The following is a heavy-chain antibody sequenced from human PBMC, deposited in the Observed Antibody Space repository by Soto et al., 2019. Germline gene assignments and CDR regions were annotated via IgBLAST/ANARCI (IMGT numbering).Heavy chain of an antibody. V-gene: IGHV4-39*01. J-gene: IGHJ4*02. D-gene: IGHD1-20*01. CDR2: IYYSGST. CDR3: ARHGGKLGITGTMGNFDY. CDR1: GGSISSTFYY. Sequence: SETLSLTCTVSGGSISSTFYYWVWIRQPPGKGLEWIGSIYYSGSTSYNPSHNPSLKSRLTISVDTSNNQFSLKLTSVTAADTSVYYCARHGGKLGITGTMGNFDYWGQGSLVTVSS.